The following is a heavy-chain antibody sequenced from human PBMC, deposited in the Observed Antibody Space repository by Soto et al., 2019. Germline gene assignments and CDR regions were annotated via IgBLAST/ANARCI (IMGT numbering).Heavy chain of an antibody. D-gene: IGHD3-10*01. V-gene: IGHV3-74*01. CDR2: INTDGSGT. CDR3: TRDRTGLKHYFEY. J-gene: IGHJ4*02. Sequence: GGALRLSCAASGFTFSSDWMHWVRQAPGKGLVWVSRINTDGSGTSYADSVKGRFTISRDNAKNTLYLQMNSLRAEDTAVYYCTRDRTGLKHYFEYWGQGNMVNVYS. CDR1: GFTFSSDW.